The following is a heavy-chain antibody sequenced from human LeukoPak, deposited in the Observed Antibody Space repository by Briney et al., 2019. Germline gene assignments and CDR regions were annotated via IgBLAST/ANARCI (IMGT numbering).Heavy chain of an antibody. CDR1: GYTLTGYY. CDR3: ARGYCSAGDCYEFDY. Sequence: ASVKVSCKASGYTLTGYYVHWVRQAPGQGVEWMGWINPNNGGTLYAQNFRGRVTMTRDTAISTAYMEVSGLTSDDTAVYYCARGYCSAGDCYEFDYWGQGTLVTVSS. D-gene: IGHD2-21*02. J-gene: IGHJ4*02. V-gene: IGHV1-2*02. CDR2: INPNNGGT.